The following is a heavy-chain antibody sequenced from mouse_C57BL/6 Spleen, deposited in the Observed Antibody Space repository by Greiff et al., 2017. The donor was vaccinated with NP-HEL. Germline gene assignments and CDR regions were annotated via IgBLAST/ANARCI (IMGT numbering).Heavy chain of an antibody. V-gene: IGHV1-26*01. Sequence: EVQLQQSGPELVKPGASVKISCKASGYTFTDYYMNWVKQSHGKSLEWIGDINPNNGGTSYNQKFKGKATLTVDKSSSTAYMELRSRTSEDSAVYYCARSWDEVFAYWGQGTLVTVSA. CDR3: ARSWDEVFAY. CDR2: INPNNGGT. D-gene: IGHD4-1*01. J-gene: IGHJ3*01. CDR1: GYTFTDYY.